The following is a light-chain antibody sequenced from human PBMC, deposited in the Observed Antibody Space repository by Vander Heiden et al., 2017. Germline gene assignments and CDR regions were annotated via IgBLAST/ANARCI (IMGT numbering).Light chain of an antibody. Sequence: EIVMTQSPATLSVSPGERATLSCRASQSVTTNLAWYQQKPGQAPRLLIYAASTRATGIPARFSGSGSGTEFTLTISSPQSEDFAVYYCQQDNNWPLTFGGATKVEI. CDR3: QQDNNWPLT. CDR1: QSVTTN. V-gene: IGKV3-15*01. CDR2: AAS. J-gene: IGKJ4*01.